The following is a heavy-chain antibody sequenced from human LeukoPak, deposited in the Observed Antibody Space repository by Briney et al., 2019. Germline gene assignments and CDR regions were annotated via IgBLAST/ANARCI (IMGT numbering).Heavy chain of an antibody. CDR3: ARRGSYDSSGYFAFDI. J-gene: IGHJ3*02. CDR1: GGTFSSYA. CDR2: IIPIFGTA. V-gene: IGHV1-69*01. Sequence: SVKVTCKASGGTFSSYAISWVRQAPGQGLEWMGGIIPIFGTANYAQKFQGRVTITADESTSTAYMELSSLRSEDTAVYYCARRGSYDSSGYFAFDIWGQGTMVTVSS. D-gene: IGHD3-22*01.